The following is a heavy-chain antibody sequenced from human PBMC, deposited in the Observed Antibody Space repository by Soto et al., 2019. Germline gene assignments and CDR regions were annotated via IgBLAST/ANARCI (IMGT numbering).Heavy chain of an antibody. D-gene: IGHD2-8*01. CDR1: GFTFSSDW. Sequence: EVRLVESGGGLVQPGGSLRLSCAASGFTFSSDWMTWVRQAPGKGLEWLANIRKDGSTTSYLDSVRGRFTISRDNAKSPLLMQMDSMIAEETAFYCWARDESPRASSLYLDDFDMVCEGTMVTVTS. CDR3: ARDESPRASSLYLDDFDM. J-gene: IGHJ3*02. V-gene: IGHV3-7*05. CDR2: IRKDGSTT.